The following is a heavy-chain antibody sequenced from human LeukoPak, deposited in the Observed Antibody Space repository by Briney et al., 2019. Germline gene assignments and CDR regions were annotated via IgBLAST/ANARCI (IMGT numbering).Heavy chain of an antibody. Sequence: SLRLSCAASGFSFRSYGMHWVRQTPGKGLEWVAVISYDGSNKYYADSVKGRFTISRDNSKNTLYLQMNSLRPEDTAVYYCAKDKLQLLILDYFDYWGQGTLVTVSS. J-gene: IGHJ4*02. D-gene: IGHD4-11*01. CDR2: ISYDGSNK. V-gene: IGHV3-30*18. CDR3: AKDKLQLLILDYFDY. CDR1: GFSFRSYG.